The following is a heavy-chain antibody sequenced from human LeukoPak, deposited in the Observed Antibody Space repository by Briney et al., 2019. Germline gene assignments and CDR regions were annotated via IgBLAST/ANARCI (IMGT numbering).Heavy chain of an antibody. J-gene: IGHJ4*02. CDR2: IYYSGST. V-gene: IGHV4-59*01. D-gene: IGHD3-9*01. CDR3: ARGYYDILTGYYNFGAEPYYFDY. Sequence: SETLSLTCTVSGGSISSYYWSWIRQPPGKGLEWIGYIYYSGSTNYNPSLKSRVTISVDTSKSQFSLKLSSVTAADTAVYYCARGYYDILTGYYNFGAEPYYFDYWGQGTLVTVSS. CDR1: GGSISSYY.